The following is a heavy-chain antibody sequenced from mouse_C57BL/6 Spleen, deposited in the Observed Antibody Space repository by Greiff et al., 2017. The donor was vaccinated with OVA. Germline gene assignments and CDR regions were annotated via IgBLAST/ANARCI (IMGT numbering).Heavy chain of an antibody. Sequence: QVQLQQPGAELVRPGSSVKLSCKASGYTFTSYWMHWVKQRPIQGLEWIGNIDPSDSETHYNQKFKDKATWTVDKSSSTAYMQLSSLTSEDSAVYYCARWGGNYERVGAMDYWGQGTSVTVSS. CDR3: ARWGGNYERVGAMDY. V-gene: IGHV1-52*01. D-gene: IGHD2-1*01. CDR1: GYTFTSYW. CDR2: IDPSDSET. J-gene: IGHJ4*01.